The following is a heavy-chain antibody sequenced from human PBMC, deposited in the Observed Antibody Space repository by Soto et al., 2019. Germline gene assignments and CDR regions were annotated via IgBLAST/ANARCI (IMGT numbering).Heavy chain of an antibody. Sequence: QVQLQVSGPGLVKPSQTLSLTCTVSGGSISSGGYYWSWIRQHPGKGLEWIGYIYYSGSTYYNPSLKSRVTISVDTSKNQFSLKLSSVTAADTAVYYCARDYALNNWNYVTAFDIWGQGTMVTVSS. CDR2: IYYSGST. CDR3: ARDYALNNWNYVTAFDI. CDR1: GGSISSGGYY. J-gene: IGHJ3*02. D-gene: IGHD1-7*01. V-gene: IGHV4-31*03.